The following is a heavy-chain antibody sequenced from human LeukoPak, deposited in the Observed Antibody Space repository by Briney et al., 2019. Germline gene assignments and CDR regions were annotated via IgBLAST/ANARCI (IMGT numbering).Heavy chain of an antibody. J-gene: IGHJ4*02. V-gene: IGHV3-23*01. CDR2: ISGSGGST. CDR1: GVTFSSYA. D-gene: IGHD6-19*01. Sequence: GGSLRLSCAASGVTFSSYAMSWVRQAPGQGLEWVSAISGSGGSTYYADSVKGRFTISRDNSKNTLYLQMNSLRAEDTAVYYCAKRGSSGWYVPAGIDYWGQGTLVTVSS. CDR3: AKRGSSGWYVPAGIDY.